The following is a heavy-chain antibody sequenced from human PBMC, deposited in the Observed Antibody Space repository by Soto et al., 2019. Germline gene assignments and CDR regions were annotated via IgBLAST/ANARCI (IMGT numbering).Heavy chain of an antibody. Sequence: GGSLRLSCEGSGFTFSKFWMTWVRQAPGKGLEWVANIASDGSEQYYVDSAKGRFTISRDNAKNSLFLQMNSLRAEDTDVYYCATDNTDVVTYGGQGTLVTVSS. CDR3: ATDNTDVVTY. D-gene: IGHD5-18*01. CDR2: IASDGSEQ. CDR1: GFTFSKFW. V-gene: IGHV3-7*04. J-gene: IGHJ4*02.